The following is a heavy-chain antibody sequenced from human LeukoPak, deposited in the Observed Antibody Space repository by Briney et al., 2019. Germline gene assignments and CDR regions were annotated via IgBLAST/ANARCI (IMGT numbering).Heavy chain of an antibody. Sequence: QPGGSLRLSCAASGFTFSSYWMHWVRQAPGKGLVWVSRINSDGSSTSYADSVKGRFTISRDNAKNSLYLQMNSLRAEDTAVYYCARVKQLVLRYMDVWGKGTTVTISS. CDR1: GFTFSSYW. V-gene: IGHV3-74*01. CDR2: INSDGSST. D-gene: IGHD6-13*01. J-gene: IGHJ6*03. CDR3: ARVKQLVLRYMDV.